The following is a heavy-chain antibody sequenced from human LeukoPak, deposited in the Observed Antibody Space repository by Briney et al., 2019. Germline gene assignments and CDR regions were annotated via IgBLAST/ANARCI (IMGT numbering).Heavy chain of an antibody. CDR1: GGSFSGYY. J-gene: IGHJ4*02. CDR3: ARRSTYYYNNSGYYLY. CDR2: INHSGST. D-gene: IGHD3-22*01. V-gene: IGHV4-34*01. Sequence: SETLSLTCAVYGGSFSGYYWSWIRQPPGKGLEWIGEINHSGSTNYNPSLKSRVTISVDTSKNQFSLKLSSVTAADTAVYYCARRSTYYYNNSGYYLYWGQGTLVTVSS.